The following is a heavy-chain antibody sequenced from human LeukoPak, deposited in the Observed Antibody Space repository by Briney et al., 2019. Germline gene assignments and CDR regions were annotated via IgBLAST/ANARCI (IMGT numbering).Heavy chain of an antibody. Sequence: GGSLRLSCAASGFTFSIYSMNWVRQAPGKGLEWVSYISSSSNTIYYADSVKGRFTISRDNAKSSLYLQMNSLRAEDTAVYYCARAVAGTGDAFDIWGQGTMVTVSS. V-gene: IGHV3-48*04. CDR1: GFTFSIYS. J-gene: IGHJ3*02. CDR3: ARAVAGTGDAFDI. CDR2: ISSSSNTI. D-gene: IGHD6-19*01.